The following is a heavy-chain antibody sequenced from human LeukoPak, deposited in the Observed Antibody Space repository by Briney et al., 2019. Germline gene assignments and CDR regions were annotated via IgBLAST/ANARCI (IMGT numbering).Heavy chain of an antibody. CDR2: IYYSGST. J-gene: IGHJ3*02. V-gene: IGHV4-39*01. CDR3: TPGPGGAFDI. Sequence: SETLSLTCTVSGGSISSSSYYWGWIRQPPGKGLEWIGSIYYSGSTYYNPSLKSRVTISVDTSKNQFSLKLSSVTAADTAVYYCTPGPGGAFDIWGPGTMVTVSS. CDR1: GGSISSSSYY. D-gene: IGHD3-16*01.